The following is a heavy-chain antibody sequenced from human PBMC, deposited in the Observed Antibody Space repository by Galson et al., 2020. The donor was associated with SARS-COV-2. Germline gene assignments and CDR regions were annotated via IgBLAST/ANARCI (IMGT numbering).Heavy chain of an antibody. CDR1: GFIFRIYA. J-gene: IGHJ5*02. CDR2: ISGSGGRT. CDR3: AKGTQAAHDILTGYWS. Sequence: GESLKISCAASGFIFRIYAMSWVRQAPGKGLEWVSGISGSGGRTYYADSVKGRFTISRDTSKDTLYLQMSSLRVEDTAVYYCAKGTQAAHDILTGYWSWGQGALVTVSA. D-gene: IGHD3-9*01. V-gene: IGHV3-23*01.